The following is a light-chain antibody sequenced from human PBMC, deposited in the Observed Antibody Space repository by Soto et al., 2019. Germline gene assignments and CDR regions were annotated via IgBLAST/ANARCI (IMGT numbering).Light chain of an antibody. CDR2: GAS. V-gene: IGKV3-20*01. J-gene: IGKJ1*01. CDR1: QSVDTTF. CDR3: QEYMSSVT. Sequence: EIVLTQSPGSLSLSPGQIATLSCRASQSVDTTFFAWYQKKPGQAPRLLIYGASKRATGIPDRFSGSGSGTDFTLISSRLEPEDFAVYYCQEYMSSVTFGQGTKVEIK.